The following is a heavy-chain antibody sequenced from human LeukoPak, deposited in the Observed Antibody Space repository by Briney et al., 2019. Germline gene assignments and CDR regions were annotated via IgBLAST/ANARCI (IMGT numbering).Heavy chain of an antibody. V-gene: IGHV3-21*04. CDR1: GFTFSSYS. Sequence: GGSLRLSCAASGFTFSSYSMNWVRQAPGKGLEWVSSISSSSSYIYYADSVKGRFTISRDNSKNTLYLQMNSLRAEDTAVYYCAKDYHIVVVIGAFDIWGQGTMVAVSS. CDR3: AKDYHIVVVIGAFDI. CDR2: ISSSSSYI. J-gene: IGHJ3*02. D-gene: IGHD2-21*01.